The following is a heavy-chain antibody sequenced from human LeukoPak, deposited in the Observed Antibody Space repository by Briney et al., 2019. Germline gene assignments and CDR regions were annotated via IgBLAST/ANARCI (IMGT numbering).Heavy chain of an antibody. D-gene: IGHD2-2*02. V-gene: IGHV3-21*01. CDR2: ISSSSSYI. Sequence: GGSLRLSCVASGFTFSSYSMNWVRQAPGKGLEWVSFISSSSSYIYYADSVKGRFTISRDNAKNSLYLQMNSLRAEDTAVYYCARTSSQIVVVPAATPFYYYYYMDVWGKGTTVTVSS. J-gene: IGHJ6*03. CDR1: GFTFSSYS. CDR3: ARTSSQIVVVPAATPFYYYYYMDV.